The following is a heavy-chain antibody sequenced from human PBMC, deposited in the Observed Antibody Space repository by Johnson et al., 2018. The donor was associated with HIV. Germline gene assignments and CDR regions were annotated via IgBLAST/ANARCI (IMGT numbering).Heavy chain of an antibody. CDR1: GFRFSDHY. CDR2: INQDGSEK. CDR3: VRGRDSTGDGGAFDI. J-gene: IGHJ3*02. D-gene: IGHD7-27*01. V-gene: IGHV3-7*05. Sequence: EVQLVESGGGLVKPGGSLRLSCEASGFRFSDHYMSWIRQAPGKGLEWVANINQDGSEKYDLDSEKGRFTISRDNAENSLYLQMNSLRVDDTAMYYCVRGRDSTGDGGAFDIWGQGTMVTVSS.